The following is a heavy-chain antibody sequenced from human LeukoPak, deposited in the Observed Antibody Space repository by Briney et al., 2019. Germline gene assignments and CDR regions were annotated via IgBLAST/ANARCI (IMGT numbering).Heavy chain of an antibody. Sequence: GGSQRLSCVASGFAFSSYWMSWVRQAPGKGLELVANISPDGSAEDYVDSVRGRFAISRDNAKRSLYLQMNSLSPEDTAVYYCANQAYSQFDYWGQGTLVSVSS. CDR3: ANQAYSQFDY. CDR2: ISPDGSAE. D-gene: IGHD4-11*01. J-gene: IGHJ4*02. V-gene: IGHV3-7*01. CDR1: GFAFSSYW.